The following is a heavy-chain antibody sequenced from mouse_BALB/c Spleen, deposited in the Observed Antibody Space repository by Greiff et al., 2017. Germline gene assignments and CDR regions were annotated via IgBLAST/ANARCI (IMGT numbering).Heavy chain of an antibody. CDR1: GFTFSSYA. J-gene: IGHJ3*01. D-gene: IGHD2-4*01. CDR3: ARGPYYDYDVFAY. CDR2: ISSGGST. Sequence: DVKLVESGGGLVKPGGSLKLSCAASGFTFSSYAMSWVRQTPEKRLEWVASISSGGSTYYPDSVKGRFTISRDNARNILYLQMSSLRSEDTAMYYCARGPYYDYDVFAYWGQGTLVTVSA. V-gene: IGHV5-6-5*01.